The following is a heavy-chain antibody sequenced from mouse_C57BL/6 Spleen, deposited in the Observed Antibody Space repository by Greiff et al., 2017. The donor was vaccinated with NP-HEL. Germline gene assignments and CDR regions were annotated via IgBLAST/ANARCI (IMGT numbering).Heavy chain of an antibody. V-gene: IGHV1-64*01. CDR3: ARGGLRPNYYAMDY. D-gene: IGHD3-1*01. J-gene: IGHJ4*01. CDR2: VHPNSGST. Sequence: QVQLKQPGAELVKPGASVKLSCKASGYTFTSYWMHWVKQRPGQGLEWIGMVHPNSGSTNYNEKFKSKATLTVDKSSSTAYMQLSSLTSEDSAVYYCARGGLRPNYYAMDYWGQGTSVTVSS. CDR1: GYTFTSYW.